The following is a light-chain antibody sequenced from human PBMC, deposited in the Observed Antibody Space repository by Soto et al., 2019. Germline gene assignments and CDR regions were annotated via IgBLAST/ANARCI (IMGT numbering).Light chain of an antibody. CDR2: DAS. V-gene: IGKV3-11*01. J-gene: IGKJ3*01. CDR3: QKRSNWPPT. Sequence: EIVLTHSPGTLSFSPWERATLSCSASQSVTSNLAWYQQKPGQAPRLLIYDASNRATGIPARFSGSGSGTDFTLTISSLEPEDFAVYYCQKRSNWPPTFGPGTKVDIK. CDR1: QSVTSN.